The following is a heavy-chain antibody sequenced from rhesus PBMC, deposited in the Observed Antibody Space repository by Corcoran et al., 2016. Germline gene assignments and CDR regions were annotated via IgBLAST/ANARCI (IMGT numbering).Heavy chain of an antibody. CDR3: GRAAGGFDL. D-gene: IGHD1-44*02. V-gene: IGHV4-80*01. CDR2: INSNRRPT. Sequence: QVQLQESGPGLVKPSETLSLTCAVSGGSFSSSWWSWIRQPPGKGLEWIGEINSNRRPTNSNPSPKSRVTIAKDASKNQFSLRLGSVTAADTAVYYCGRAAGGFDLWGPGTPITISS. CDR1: GGSFSSSW. J-gene: IGHJ2*01.